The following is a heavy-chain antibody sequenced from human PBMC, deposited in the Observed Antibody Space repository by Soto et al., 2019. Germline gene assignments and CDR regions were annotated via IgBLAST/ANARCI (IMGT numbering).Heavy chain of an antibody. CDR3: ARGGSTYYDSSGYYY. CDR2: IYHSGST. CDR1: GGSISSGYY. D-gene: IGHD3-22*01. J-gene: IGHJ4*02. V-gene: IGHV4-38-2*02. Sequence: PSETLSLSCTVSGGSISSGYYWGWIRQPPGKGLEWIGSIYHSGSTYYNPSLKSRVTISVDTSKNQFSLKLSSVTAADTAVYYCARGGSTYYDSSGYYYWGQGTLVTVSS.